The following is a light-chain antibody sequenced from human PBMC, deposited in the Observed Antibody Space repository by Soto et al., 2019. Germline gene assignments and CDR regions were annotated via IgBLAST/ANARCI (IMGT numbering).Light chain of an antibody. CDR2: DTS. Sequence: DIVLTQSPVTLSLSPGERATLSCRASRTVSNYLAWYQQKPGQAPRLLVYDTSNRATGITARFSGSGSGTDFTLTISSLEPEDFAVYYCQQRAGWPLTFGGGTKVEIK. CDR1: RTVSNY. J-gene: IGKJ4*01. V-gene: IGKV3-11*01. CDR3: QQRAGWPLT.